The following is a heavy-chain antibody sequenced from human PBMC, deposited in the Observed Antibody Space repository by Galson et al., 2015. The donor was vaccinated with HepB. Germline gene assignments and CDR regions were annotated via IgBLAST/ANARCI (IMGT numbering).Heavy chain of an antibody. CDR1: GGSISSYY. J-gene: IGHJ3*02. D-gene: IGHD1-26*01. CDR3: ARDYSVGATRDDAFDI. CDR2: IYYSGST. V-gene: IGHV4-59*01. Sequence: SETLSLTCTVSGGSISSYYWSWIRRPPGKGLEWIGYIYYSGSTNYNPSLKSRVTISVDTSKNQFSLKLSSVTAADTAVYYCARDYSVGATRDDAFDIWGQGTMVTVSS.